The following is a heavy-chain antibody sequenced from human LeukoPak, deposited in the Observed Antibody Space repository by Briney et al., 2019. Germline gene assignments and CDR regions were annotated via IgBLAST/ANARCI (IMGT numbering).Heavy chain of an antibody. CDR3: ARPFGPYGDYESYYFDY. V-gene: IGHV3-21*01. CDR2: ISSSSSYI. D-gene: IGHD4-17*01. J-gene: IGHJ4*02. Sequence: GGSLRLSCAASGFTFSSYSMNWVRQAPGKGLEWVSSISSSSSYIYYADSVKGRFTISRDNAKSSLYLQMNSLRAEDTAVYYCARPFGPYGDYESYYFDYWGQGALVTVSS. CDR1: GFTFSSYS.